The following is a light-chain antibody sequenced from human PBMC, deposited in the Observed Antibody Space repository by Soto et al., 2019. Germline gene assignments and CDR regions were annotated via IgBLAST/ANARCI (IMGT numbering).Light chain of an antibody. CDR2: GTT. CDR1: ESVKSSY. J-gene: IGKJ5*01. CDR3: QQYGSSIT. Sequence: VVKLSVATLSLTPEERATLPCSASESVKSSYLARHQPNPGQAPRILISGTTSRATGITVRFSGSGSGIAFTLSIRRLEAEEVSVCYRQQYGSSITFGQGTRLEIK. V-gene: IGKV3-20*01.